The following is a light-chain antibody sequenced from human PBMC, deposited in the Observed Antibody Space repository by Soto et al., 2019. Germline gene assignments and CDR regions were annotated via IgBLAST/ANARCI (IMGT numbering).Light chain of an antibody. J-gene: IGLJ1*01. V-gene: IGLV2-14*01. CDR1: SSDVGGYNY. CDR2: DVS. Sequence: QSALTQPASVSGSPGQSITISCTGTSSDVGGYNYVSWYQQHPGKAPKLMIYDVSNRPSGVSNRFSGSKSGNTASLTISGLXAXDXADYYCSSYTSSSTLYVFGTGTKLTVL. CDR3: SSYTSSSTLYV.